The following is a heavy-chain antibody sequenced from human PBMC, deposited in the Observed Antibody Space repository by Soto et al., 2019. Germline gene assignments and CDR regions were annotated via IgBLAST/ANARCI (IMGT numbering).Heavy chain of an antibody. J-gene: IGHJ5*02. CDR2: IIPIFGTA. Sequence: ASVKVSCKASGGTFSSYAISWVRQAPGQGLEWMGGIIPIFGTANYAQKFQGRVTITADESTSTAYMELSSLRSEDTAVYYCARYCSSTSCYRANWFDPWGQGTLVTVSS. D-gene: IGHD2-2*01. CDR3: ARYCSSTSCYRANWFDP. V-gene: IGHV1-69*13. CDR1: GGTFSSYA.